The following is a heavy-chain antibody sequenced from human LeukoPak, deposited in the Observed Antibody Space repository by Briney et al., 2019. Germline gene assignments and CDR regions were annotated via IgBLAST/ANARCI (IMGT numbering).Heavy chain of an antibody. CDR1: GFTFSTYA. CDR2: MSGNGGVK. Sequence: PGGSLRLSCVGSGFTFSTYAMSWVRQPAGKGPQWVAGMSGNGGVKYYADFVKGRFAISRDNSKNTLFLQMNTLRAEDTAIYYCAKDPTAVLAPFDLWGQGTLVTVSS. CDR3: AKDPTAVLAPFDL. D-gene: IGHD2-8*02. J-gene: IGHJ3*01. V-gene: IGHV3-23*01.